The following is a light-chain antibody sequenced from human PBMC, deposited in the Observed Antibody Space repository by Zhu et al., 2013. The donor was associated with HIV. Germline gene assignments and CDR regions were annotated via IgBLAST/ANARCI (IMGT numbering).Light chain of an antibody. Sequence: QSALTQPRSVSGSPGQSVTISCTGTTSDVGGYNYVSWYQQHPGKTPKLILYDVSARPSGVPDRFSGSKSGNTASLTISGLQAEDEADYYCSSYTSSSTYVFGTGTKVTVL. J-gene: IGLJ1*01. CDR2: DVS. CDR3: SSYTSSSTYV. V-gene: IGLV2-11*01. CDR1: TSDVGGYNY.